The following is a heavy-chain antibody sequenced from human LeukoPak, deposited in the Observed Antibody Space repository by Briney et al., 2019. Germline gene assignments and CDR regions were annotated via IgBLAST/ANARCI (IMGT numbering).Heavy chain of an antibody. V-gene: IGHV3-23*01. Sequence: GGSLRLSCAASGFTFSSYGMSWVRQAPGKGLDWVSAISGSGGSTYYADSVKGRFTISRDNAKNSLYLQMNSLRAEDTAVYYCAELGITMIGGVWGKGTTVTISS. CDR1: GFTFSSYG. CDR3: AELGITMIGGV. J-gene: IGHJ6*04. CDR2: ISGSGGST. D-gene: IGHD3-10*02.